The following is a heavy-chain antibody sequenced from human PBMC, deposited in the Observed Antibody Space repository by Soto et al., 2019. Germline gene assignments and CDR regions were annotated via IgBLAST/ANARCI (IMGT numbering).Heavy chain of an antibody. Sequence: EVQLVESGGGLVQPGRSLRLSCAASGFTFDDYAMHWVRQAPGKGLEWVSDISWNSGSIGYADSVKGRFTISRDNAKNSLYLQMNSLRAEDTALYYCAKDSWRAVAGNVLAEYFQHWGQGTLVTVSS. CDR3: AKDSWRAVAGNVLAEYFQH. J-gene: IGHJ1*01. D-gene: IGHD6-19*01. CDR1: GFTFDDYA. V-gene: IGHV3-9*01. CDR2: ISWNSGSI.